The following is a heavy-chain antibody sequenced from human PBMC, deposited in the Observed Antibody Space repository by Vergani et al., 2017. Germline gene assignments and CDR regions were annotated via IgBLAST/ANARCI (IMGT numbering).Heavy chain of an antibody. CDR3: VKDIAASGNYWYFDL. Sequence: EVQLVESGGGLVKPGGSLRLSCAASGFTFSDYAMTWVRQAPGKWLEWVSSISSSSSHIYYADSVKGRFTISRDNAKNSLYLQMNSLRAEDTALYYCVKDIAASGNYWYFDLWGRGTLVTVSS. CDR2: ISSSSSHI. D-gene: IGHD6-13*01. CDR1: GFTFSDYA. J-gene: IGHJ2*01. V-gene: IGHV3-21*04.